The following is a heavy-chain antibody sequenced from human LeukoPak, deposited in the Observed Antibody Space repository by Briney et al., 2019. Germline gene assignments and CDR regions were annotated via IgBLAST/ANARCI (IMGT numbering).Heavy chain of an antibody. CDR3: ARAPASLNWFDP. Sequence: GALVKVSCKASGYTFTSYDINWVRQATGQGLEWMGWMNPNSGNTGYAQKFQGRVTMTRNTSISTAYMELSSLRSEDTAVYYCARAPASLNWFDPWGQGTLVTVSS. CDR2: MNPNSGNT. J-gene: IGHJ5*02. V-gene: IGHV1-8*01. D-gene: IGHD2-2*01. CDR1: GYTFTSYD.